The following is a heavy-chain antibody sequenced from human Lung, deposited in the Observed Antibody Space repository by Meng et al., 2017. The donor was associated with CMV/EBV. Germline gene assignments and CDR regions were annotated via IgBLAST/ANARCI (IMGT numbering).Heavy chain of an antibody. V-gene: IGHV3-21*01. J-gene: IGHJ4*02. D-gene: IGHD2-2*01. CDR2: ISSSSIHI. CDR3: ARGRGYCSSTNCYQNFDY. Sequence: GGSLRLSCTASGFIFSDYSMSWVRQAPGKGLEWVSSISSSSIHIYYADSTKGRFTISRDNAKKSLYLQMNSLRAEDTAVYYCARGRGYCSSTNCYQNFDYWGQGTLVXVSS. CDR1: GFIFSDYS.